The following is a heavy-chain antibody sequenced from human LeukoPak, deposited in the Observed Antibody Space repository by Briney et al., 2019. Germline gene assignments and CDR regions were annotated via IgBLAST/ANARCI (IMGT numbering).Heavy chain of an antibody. Sequence: GGSLRLSCAASGFTLDDYGMSWVRQATGKGLEWVSGINWNGGSTGYADSVKGRFTISRDNAKNSLYLQMNSLRAEDTALYYCARASNYDFWSGYYLLDYWGQGTLVTVSS. CDR3: ARASNYDFWSGYYLLDY. V-gene: IGHV3-20*04. CDR1: GFTLDDYG. CDR2: INWNGGST. D-gene: IGHD3-3*01. J-gene: IGHJ4*02.